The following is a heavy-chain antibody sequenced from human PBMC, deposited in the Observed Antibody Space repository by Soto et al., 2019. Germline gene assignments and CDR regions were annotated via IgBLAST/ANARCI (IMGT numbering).Heavy chain of an antibody. CDR1: GFTFSSYA. V-gene: IGHV3-30-3*01. D-gene: IGHD6-19*01. CDR3: AREIIAVAGTGTLGD. Sequence: QVQLVESGGGVVQPGRSLRLSCAASGFTFSSYAMHWVRQAPGKGLEWVAVISYDGSNKYYADSVKGRFTLSRDNSKNTLYLQMNSLRAEDTAVYYSAREIIAVAGTGTLGDWGQGTLVTVSS. CDR2: ISYDGSNK. J-gene: IGHJ4*02.